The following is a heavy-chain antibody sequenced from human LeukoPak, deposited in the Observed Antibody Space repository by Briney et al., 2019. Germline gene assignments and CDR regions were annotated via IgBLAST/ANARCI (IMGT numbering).Heavy chain of an antibody. CDR1: GYTFTSYG. V-gene: IGHV1-18*01. CDR2: ISAYNGNT. J-gene: IGHJ4*02. D-gene: IGHD3-9*01. Sequence: ASVKVSCKASGYTFTSYGISWVRQAPGQGLEWMGWISAYNGNTNYAQKLQGRITMTTDTPTRTAYMELRSLRSYDTAVYYCARDQDFDILTGPTSLTDYWGQGTLVTVSS. CDR3: ARDQDFDILTGPTSLTDY.